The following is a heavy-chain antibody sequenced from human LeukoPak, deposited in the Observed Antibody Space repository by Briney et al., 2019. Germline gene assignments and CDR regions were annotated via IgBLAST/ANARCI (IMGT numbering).Heavy chain of an antibody. CDR3: ATYRNELRYFDWLSNYYYYGMDV. D-gene: IGHD3-9*01. J-gene: IGHJ6*02. V-gene: IGHV1-24*01. CDR1: GYTLTELS. CDR2: FDPEDGET. Sequence: ASVKVSRKVSGYTLTELSMHWVRQAPGKGLEWMGSFDPEDGETIYAQKFQGRVTMTEDTSTDTAYMELSSLRSEDTAVYYCATYRNELRYFDWLSNYYYYGMDVWGQGTTVTVSS.